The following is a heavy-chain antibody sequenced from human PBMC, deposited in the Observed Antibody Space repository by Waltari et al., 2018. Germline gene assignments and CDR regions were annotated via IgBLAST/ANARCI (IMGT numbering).Heavy chain of an antibody. CDR1: GFTFSSYS. CDR3: ARDRASVVVIASYFDL. CDR2: ISSSSYI. J-gene: IGHJ2*01. V-gene: IGHV3-21*01. D-gene: IGHD2-21*01. Sequence: EVQLVESGGGLVKPGGSLRLSCAASGFTFSSYSMNWVRQAPGKGLEWVSSISSSSYIYYADSVKGRFTISRDNAKNSLYLQMNSLRAEDTAVYYCARDRASVVVIASYFDLWGRGTLVTVSS.